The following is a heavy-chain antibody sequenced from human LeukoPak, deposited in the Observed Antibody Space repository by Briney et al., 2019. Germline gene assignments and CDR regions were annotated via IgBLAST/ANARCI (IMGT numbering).Heavy chain of an antibody. J-gene: IGHJ4*02. CDR3: AREVGATHY. Sequence: SETLSLTCTVSGGSISGYYWTWIRQPAGKGLEWIGYIYYSGITNYNPSLKNRGTISVDTSKNQFSLELRSVTAADTAVYYCAREVGATHYWGQGTLVTVSS. CDR1: GGSISGYY. CDR2: IYYSGIT. V-gene: IGHV4-59*01. D-gene: IGHD1-26*01.